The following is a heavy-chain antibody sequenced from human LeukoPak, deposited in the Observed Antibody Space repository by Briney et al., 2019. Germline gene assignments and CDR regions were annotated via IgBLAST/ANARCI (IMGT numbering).Heavy chain of an antibody. CDR2: INEYGSTT. CDR1: GFTFSIYW. J-gene: IGHJ4*02. CDR3: GRDVAGSGSR. D-gene: IGHD3-10*01. V-gene: IGHV3-74*01. Sequence: GGSLRLSCEASGFTFSIYWMHWVRQVPGKGLVWVSRINEYGSTTNYADSVKDRFIISRDNAKNTLYLQMNSLRAEDSAVYYCGRDVAGSGSRWGQGALVTVSS.